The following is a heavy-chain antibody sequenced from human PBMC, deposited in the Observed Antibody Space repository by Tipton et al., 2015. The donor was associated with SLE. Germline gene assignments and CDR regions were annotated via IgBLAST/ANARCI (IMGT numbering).Heavy chain of an antibody. CDR1: GGSISSGNYY. Sequence: TLSLTCTVSGGSISSGNYYWGWIRQPPGKGLEWIGSIYYTGSTYYNPSLKSRVTISVDTSKNQLSLKLSSVTAADTAVYYCASQVPWNFDYWGQGTLVTVSS. CDR3: ASQVPWNFDY. D-gene: IGHD1-1*01. V-gene: IGHV4-39*07. CDR2: IYYTGST. J-gene: IGHJ4*02.